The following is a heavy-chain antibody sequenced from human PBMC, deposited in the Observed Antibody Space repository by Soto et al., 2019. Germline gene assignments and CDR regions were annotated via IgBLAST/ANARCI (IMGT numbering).Heavy chain of an antibody. CDR1: GFSLTTSGVG. CDR3: AHRVLRTVFGLVTTTAIYFDF. D-gene: IGHD3-3*01. V-gene: IGHV2-5*02. CDR2: IYWDDDK. J-gene: IGHJ4*02. Sequence: QITLNESGPTQVNPRQTLTLTCTFSGFSLTTSGVGVGWIRQSPGQAPEWLALIYWDDDKRYSPSLQSRLTITQDTSQMQVVLTMVDLDPAETATYYCAHRVLRTVFGLVTTTAIYFDFWGQGTPVAVSS.